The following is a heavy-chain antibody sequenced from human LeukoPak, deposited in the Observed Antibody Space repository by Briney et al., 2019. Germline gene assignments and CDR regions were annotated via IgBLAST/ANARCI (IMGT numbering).Heavy chain of an antibody. Sequence: SETLSLTCTVSGGSISSSGYYWGWIRQPPGKGLEWIGSIYYSGSTYYNPSLKSRVTMSVDTSKNQFSLKLSSVTAADTAVYYCARDVNGGPLYSSSWYRWFDPWGQGTLVTVSS. CDR1: GGSISSSGYY. J-gene: IGHJ5*02. CDR2: IYYSGST. V-gene: IGHV4-39*07. D-gene: IGHD6-13*01. CDR3: ARDVNGGPLYSSSWYRWFDP.